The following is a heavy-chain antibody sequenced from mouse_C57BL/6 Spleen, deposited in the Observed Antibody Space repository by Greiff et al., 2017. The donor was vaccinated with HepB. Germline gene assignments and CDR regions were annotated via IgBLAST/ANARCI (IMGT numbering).Heavy chain of an antibody. Sequence: QVQLQQSGPGLVAPSQSLSITCTVSGFSLTSYGVHWVRQPPGKGLEWLVVIWSDGSTTYNSALKSRLSISKDNSKSQVFLKMNSLQTDDTAMYYCARQGNYVPYAMDYWGQGTSVTVSS. CDR2: IWSDGST. J-gene: IGHJ4*01. CDR1: GFSLTSYG. D-gene: IGHD2-1*01. CDR3: ARQGNYVPYAMDY. V-gene: IGHV2-6-1*01.